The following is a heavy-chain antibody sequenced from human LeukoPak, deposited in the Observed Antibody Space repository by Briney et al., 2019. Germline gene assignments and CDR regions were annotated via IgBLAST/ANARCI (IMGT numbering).Heavy chain of an antibody. CDR1: GFTFSSYA. CDR2: ISYDGSNK. D-gene: IGHD6-19*01. CDR3: AGGRDSSSSGFNHDAFDI. J-gene: IGHJ3*02. Sequence: GGSLRLSCVASGFTFSSYAMHWVRQAPGKGLEWVAVISYDGSNKYYADSVKGRFTISRDNSKNTLYLQMNSLRAEDTAVYYCAGGRDSSSSGFNHDAFDIWGQGAMVTVPS. V-gene: IGHV3-30*04.